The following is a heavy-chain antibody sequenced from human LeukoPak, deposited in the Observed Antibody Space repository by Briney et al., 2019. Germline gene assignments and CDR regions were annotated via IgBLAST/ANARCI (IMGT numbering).Heavy chain of an antibody. CDR3: ARTEGTVAYDS. J-gene: IGHJ5*01. CDR1: GFTFSNYW. CDR2: INSDGSGT. Sequence: GGSLRLSCAASGFTFSNYWMHWVRQAPGKGLVWVSRINSDGSGTTYADSVRGRFTISRDNTKNTLYLQVNSLRAEDTAVYYCARTEGTVAYDSWGQGTLVTVSS. D-gene: IGHD4-23*01. V-gene: IGHV3-74*01.